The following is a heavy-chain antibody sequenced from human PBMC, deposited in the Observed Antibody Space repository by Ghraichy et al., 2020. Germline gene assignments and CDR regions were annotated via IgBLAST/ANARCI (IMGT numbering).Heavy chain of an antibody. CDR3: AIYIVVVTHDAFDI. J-gene: IGHJ3*02. Sequence: SETLSLTCTVSGGSISSSSYYWGWIRQPPGKGLEWIGSIYYSGSTYYNPSLKSRVTISVDTSKNQFSLKLSSVTAADTAVYYCAIYIVVVTHDAFDIWGQGTMVTVSS. CDR2: IYYSGST. D-gene: IGHD2-21*02. CDR1: GGSISSSSYY. V-gene: IGHV4-39*01.